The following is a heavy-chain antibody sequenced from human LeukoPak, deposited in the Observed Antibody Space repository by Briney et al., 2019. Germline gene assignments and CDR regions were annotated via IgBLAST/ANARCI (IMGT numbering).Heavy chain of an antibody. J-gene: IGHJ4*02. Sequence: PSETLSLTCTVSGYSISSGYYWGWIRQPPGKGLEWIGYIYYSGSTYYNPSLKSRVTISVDTSKNQFSLKLSSVTAADTAVYYCARVPRLRTIFGVVVYYFDYWGQGTLVTVSS. CDR3: ARVPRLRTIFGVVVYYFDY. V-gene: IGHV4-38-2*02. D-gene: IGHD3-3*01. CDR1: GYSISSGYY. CDR2: IYYSGST.